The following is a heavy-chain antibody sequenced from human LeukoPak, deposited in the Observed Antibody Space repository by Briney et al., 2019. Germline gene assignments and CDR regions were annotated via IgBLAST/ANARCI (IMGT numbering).Heavy chain of an antibody. D-gene: IGHD3-22*01. Sequence: SETLSLTCAVYGGSFSGYYWSWIRQPPGKGLEWIGEINHSGSTNYNPSLKSRVTISVDTSKNQFSLKLSSVTAADTAAYYCAVGASSGYLTRDYWGQGTLVTVSS. CDR2: INHSGST. V-gene: IGHV4-34*01. CDR1: GGSFSGYY. CDR3: AVGASSGYLTRDY. J-gene: IGHJ4*02.